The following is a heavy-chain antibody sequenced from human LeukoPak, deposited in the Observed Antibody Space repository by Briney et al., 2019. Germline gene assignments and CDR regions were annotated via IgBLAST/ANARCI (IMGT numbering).Heavy chain of an antibody. J-gene: IGHJ4*02. D-gene: IGHD2-2*01. CDR1: GFTFSSYA. Sequence: GGSLRLSCSASGFTFSSYAMNWVRQAPGKGLEYVSAISSSGGSTYYADSVKGRFTISRDNSKNTLYLQMNSLRAEDTAVYYCARDGLYCSSTNCYLDYWGQGTLVTVSS. V-gene: IGHV3-64*04. CDR2: ISSSGGST. CDR3: ARDGLYCSSTNCYLDY.